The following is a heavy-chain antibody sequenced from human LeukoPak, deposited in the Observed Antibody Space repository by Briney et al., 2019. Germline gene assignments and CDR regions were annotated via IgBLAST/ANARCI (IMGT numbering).Heavy chain of an antibody. D-gene: IGHD3-22*01. CDR2: IYTSGST. J-gene: IGHJ5*02. CDR3: ARAHYYDSSGWFDP. CDR1: GGSISSYY. Sequence: SETLSLTCTVSGGSISSYYWSWIRQPAGKGLKWIGRIYTSGSTNYNPSLKSRVTMSVDTSKNQFSLKLSSVTAADTAVYYCARAHYYDSSGWFDPWGQGTLVTVSS. V-gene: IGHV4-4*07.